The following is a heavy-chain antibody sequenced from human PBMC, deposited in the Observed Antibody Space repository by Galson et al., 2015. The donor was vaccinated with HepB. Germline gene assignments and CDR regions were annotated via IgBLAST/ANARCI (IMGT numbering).Heavy chain of an antibody. CDR1: GFTFDDYA. D-gene: IGHD1-26*01. CDR2: LSWNSGSI. V-gene: IGHV3-9*01. Sequence: SLRLSCAASGFTFDDYAMHWVRQAPGTGLEWVSGLSWNSGSIGYADSVKGRFTISRDNAKNSLYLQMNSLRAEDTALYYCAKDFQWELLRSGAFDIWGQGTMVTVSS. J-gene: IGHJ3*02. CDR3: AKDFQWELLRSGAFDI.